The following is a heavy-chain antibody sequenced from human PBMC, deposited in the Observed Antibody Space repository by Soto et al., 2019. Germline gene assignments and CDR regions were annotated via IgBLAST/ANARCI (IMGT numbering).Heavy chain of an antibody. J-gene: IGHJ5*02. Sequence: ASLKLSCKASGYTFPSYDIIWVRQATVQGLEWMGWMNPNSGNTGYAQKFQGRVTMTRNNSISTAYMELSSLRSEDTAVYYCARDRKVAGFWSSYPRWFDPWGQGTLVTVSS. CDR1: GYTFPSYD. CDR3: ARDRKVAGFWSSYPRWFDP. CDR2: MNPNSGNT. V-gene: IGHV1-8*01. D-gene: IGHD3-3*01.